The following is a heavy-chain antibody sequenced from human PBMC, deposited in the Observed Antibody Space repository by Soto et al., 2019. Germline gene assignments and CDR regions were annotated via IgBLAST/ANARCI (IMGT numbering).Heavy chain of an antibody. J-gene: IGHJ6*02. CDR2: IWYDGSDK. CDR3: SREQLSHMTIFEGQQGFYYCRGMDV. D-gene: IGHD3-3*01. V-gene: IGHV3-33*01. Sequence: QVQLVESGGGVVQPGGSLRLSCAASGFIFNTYGMHWVRQVPGKGLEWLAGIWYDGSDKDYADSVKGRFTISRDNSKNTVYLQMNSMRPEDTAISECSREQLSHMTIFEGQQGFYYCRGMDVWGQGTTVTVSS. CDR1: GFIFNTYG.